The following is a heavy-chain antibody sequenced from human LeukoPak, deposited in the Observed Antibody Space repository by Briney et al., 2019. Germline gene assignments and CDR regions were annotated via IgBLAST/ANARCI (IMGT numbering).Heavy chain of an antibody. CDR3: TRVTVTTTSDYFDY. CDR1: RFTVSSSY. J-gene: IGHJ4*02. Sequence: PGGSLRLSCAAARFTVSSSYMSWVRQAPGKGLECVSVIYSGDSTYYADSVKGRFTISRDNYKNTLYLQMNSLRAEDTAVYYCTRVTVTTTSDYFDYWGQGTLVTVSS. V-gene: IGHV3-53*01. D-gene: IGHD4-17*01. CDR2: IYSGDST.